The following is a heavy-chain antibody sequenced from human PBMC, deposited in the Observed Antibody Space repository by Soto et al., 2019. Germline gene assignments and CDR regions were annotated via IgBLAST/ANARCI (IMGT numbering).Heavy chain of an antibody. CDR1: GYTFTGYA. D-gene: IGHD6-19*01. J-gene: IGHJ4*02. V-gene: IGHV1-3*05. Sequence: QVQLVQSGAEEKKPGASVKVSCKASGYTFTGYAINWVRQAPGQRLEWMGWINAGNGNTKYSQKFQGRVTITKDTSASTAYMELSSLRSEDTAVYYCARAGAVAADFDYWGQGTLVTVSS. CDR2: INAGNGNT. CDR3: ARAGAVAADFDY.